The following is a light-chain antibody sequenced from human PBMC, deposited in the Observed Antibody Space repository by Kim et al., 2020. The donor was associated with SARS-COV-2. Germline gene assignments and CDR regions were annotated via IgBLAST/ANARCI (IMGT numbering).Light chain of an antibody. J-gene: IGKJ2*01. CDR1: QSVSSN. CDR2: GAS. CDR3: QQYDNWPYT. Sequence: EIVMTQSPVTLSVSPGERATLSCRAGQSVSSNLAWYQQKPGQAPRLLIYGASTRATGIPARFGGSGSGTEFTLTISSLQSGDFAVYYCQQYDNWPYTFGQGTKLEI. V-gene: IGKV3-15*01.